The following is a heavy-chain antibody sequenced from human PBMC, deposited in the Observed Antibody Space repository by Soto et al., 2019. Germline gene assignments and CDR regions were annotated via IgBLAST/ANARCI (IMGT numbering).Heavy chain of an antibody. CDR2: SSSSSSTI. D-gene: IGHD1-1*01. V-gene: IGHV3-48*01. CDR3: ARFSTGMEY. CDR1: GFTFSDYS. J-gene: IGHJ4*02. Sequence: EVQLVESGGGLVQPGGSLRLSCAASGFTFSDYSMNWVRQAPGKGLEWVSYSSSSSSTIYYADSVKGRFTISRDNAKKSLYLQMNSLRAEDTAVYYCARFSTGMEYWGQGILVTVSS.